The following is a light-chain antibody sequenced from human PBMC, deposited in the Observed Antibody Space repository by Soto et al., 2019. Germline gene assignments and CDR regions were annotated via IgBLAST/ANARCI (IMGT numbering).Light chain of an antibody. V-gene: IGKV3-11*01. CDR3: QQCFNWPPKYT. CDR1: QSVSSY. Sequence: EIVLTQSPATLSLSPGERATLSCRASQSVSSYLAWYQQKPGQAPRLLIYDASNRATGIPARFSGSGSGTDFTLTISSLEPEDFAVYYCQQCFNWPPKYTFGQGTKLEIK. CDR2: DAS. J-gene: IGKJ2*01.